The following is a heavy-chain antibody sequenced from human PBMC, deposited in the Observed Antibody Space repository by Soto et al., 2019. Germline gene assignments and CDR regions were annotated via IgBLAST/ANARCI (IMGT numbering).Heavy chain of an antibody. Sequence: HPGKGLEWIGYIYYSGSTYYNPSLKSRVTISVDTSKNRFSLKLSSVTAADTAVYYCARVPDIVVVPGAPPVASAFWGQGTMVTVS. J-gene: IGHJ3*01. CDR2: IYYSGST. V-gene: IGHV4-31*02. CDR3: ARVPDIVVVPGAPPVASAF. D-gene: IGHD2-2*01.